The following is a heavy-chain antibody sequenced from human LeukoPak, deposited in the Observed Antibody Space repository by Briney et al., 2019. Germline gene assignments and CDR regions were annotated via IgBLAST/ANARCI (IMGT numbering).Heavy chain of an antibody. D-gene: IGHD3-10*02. CDR1: GSTCSSYE. CDR2: ISCSGSTN. V-gene: IGHV3-48*03. J-gene: IGHJ6*04. Sequence: GGPLIFSCAASGSTCSSYEMSWFRRPPGRGVVGGLYISCSGSTNYYTHSVKGRFTISRDTAKNSLYLQMSSLRAEDTAVYYCAEHGITMIGGVWGKGTTVTISS. CDR3: AEHGITMIGGV.